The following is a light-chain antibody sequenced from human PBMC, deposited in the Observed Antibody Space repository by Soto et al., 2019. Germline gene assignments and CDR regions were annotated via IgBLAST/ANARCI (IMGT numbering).Light chain of an antibody. CDR2: DVI. CDR3: SSYAGTYTWV. V-gene: IGLV2-11*01. CDR1: SSDVGGYNY. Sequence: QSALTQPRSVSGSPGQSVTIPCTGTSSDVGGYNYVSWHQQHPGKTPKLMIYDVIKRPSGVPDRFSGSKSRNTASLTISGLQADDEADYYCSSYAGTYTWVFGGGTKLTVL. J-gene: IGLJ3*02.